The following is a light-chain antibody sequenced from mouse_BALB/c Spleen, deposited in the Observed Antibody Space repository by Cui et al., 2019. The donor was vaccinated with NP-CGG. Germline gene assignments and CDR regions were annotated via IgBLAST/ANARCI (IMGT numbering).Light chain of an antibody. Sequence: QALATQESAPTTSAGETVTLTCRSSTGAVTTSNYTNWVQEKPDHLFTGLIGGTNNRAPGVPARFSGSLIGDKAALTITGAQTEDEAIYFCALWYSNHWVFGGGTKLTVL. CDR3: ALWYSNHWV. CDR1: TGAVTTSNY. CDR2: GTN. J-gene: IGLJ1*01. V-gene: IGLV1*01.